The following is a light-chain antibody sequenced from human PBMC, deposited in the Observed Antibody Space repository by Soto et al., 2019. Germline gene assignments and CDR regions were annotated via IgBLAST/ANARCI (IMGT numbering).Light chain of an antibody. J-gene: IGKJ1*01. V-gene: IGKV3D-11*01. CDR1: QAVNTR. CDR2: LAS. CDR3: HQRQSWPRT. Sequence: EIVLTQSPATLSSFPGDRVTLSCSASQAVNTRLAWYQHKPGQAPRLLIYLASNRAAGVPARFSGSGSGTDFTLTMSNVEPEEFAVYDGHQRQSWPRTFGQGTTVDIK.